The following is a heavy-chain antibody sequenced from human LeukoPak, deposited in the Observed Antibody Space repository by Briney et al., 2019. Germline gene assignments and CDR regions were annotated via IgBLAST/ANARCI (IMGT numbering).Heavy chain of an antibody. D-gene: IGHD6-13*01. CDR1: IVSIKNYY. J-gene: IGHJ4*02. CDR2: IYYTGST. V-gene: IGHV4-59*01. CDR3: ASSRGPSSSWSFDS. Sequence: SETLSLTCSFSIVSIKNYYWNWIRQSPGKGLQWIGYIYYTGSTDYNFSLKSRLTISLDTSENQFSLRLNSVTAADSAVYFCASSRGPSSSWSFDSWGQGILVTVSS.